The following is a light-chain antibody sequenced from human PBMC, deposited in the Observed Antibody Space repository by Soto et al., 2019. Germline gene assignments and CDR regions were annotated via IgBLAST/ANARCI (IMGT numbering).Light chain of an antibody. V-gene: IGKV1-17*01. Sequence: DIQMTQSPSSLSASVGDRVTITCRASQGIRNDLGWYQQKPGKAPKRLIYAASSLQSGVPSRFXXXAXXXXXXXXXXXXXXXXFXTXXXXXHNSYPLTFGQGTKVEIK. CDR1: QGIRND. CDR3: XXHNSYPLT. J-gene: IGKJ1*01. CDR2: AAS.